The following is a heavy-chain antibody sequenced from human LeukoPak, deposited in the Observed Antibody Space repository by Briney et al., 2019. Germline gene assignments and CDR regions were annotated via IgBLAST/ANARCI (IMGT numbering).Heavy chain of an antibody. CDR3: ARGHSSSWYDPPWFDP. Sequence: PSETLSLTCTVSGGSISSYYWSWIRQPPGKGLEWIGYIYYSGSTNYNPSLKSRVTISVDTSKNQFSLKLSSVTAADTAVYYCARGHSSSWYDPPWFDPWGQGTLVTVSS. CDR2: IYYSGST. J-gene: IGHJ5*02. D-gene: IGHD6-13*01. CDR1: GGSISSYY. V-gene: IGHV4-59*01.